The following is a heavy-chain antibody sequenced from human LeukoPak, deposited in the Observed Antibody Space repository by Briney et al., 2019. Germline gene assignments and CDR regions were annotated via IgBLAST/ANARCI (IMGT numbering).Heavy chain of an antibody. V-gene: IGHV3-53*01. CDR2: IYSGGST. J-gene: IGHJ4*02. CDR1: GFTVSSNY. CDR3: GVVRGGYFDY. D-gene: IGHD2-21*01. Sequence: AGGSLRLSCAASGFTVSSNYMSWVRQAPGKGLERVSVIYSGGSTYYADSVKGRFTISRDNSKNTLYLQMNSLRAEDTAVYYCGVVRGGYFDYWGQGTLVTVSS.